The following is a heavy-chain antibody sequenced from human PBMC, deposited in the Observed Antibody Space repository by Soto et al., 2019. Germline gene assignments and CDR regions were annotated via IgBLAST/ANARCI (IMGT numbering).Heavy chain of an antibody. CDR2: IIPIFGTA. D-gene: IGHD2-15*01. Sequence: QVQLVQSGAEVKKPGSSVKVSCKASGGTFSSYAISWVRQAPGQGLEWMGGIIPIFGTANYAQKFQGRVTIPADESASTAYMELSSLRSEDTAVYYCANYCSGGSCYRPNWFDPWGQGTLVTVSS. V-gene: IGHV1-69*12. CDR1: GGTFSSYA. J-gene: IGHJ5*02. CDR3: ANYCSGGSCYRPNWFDP.